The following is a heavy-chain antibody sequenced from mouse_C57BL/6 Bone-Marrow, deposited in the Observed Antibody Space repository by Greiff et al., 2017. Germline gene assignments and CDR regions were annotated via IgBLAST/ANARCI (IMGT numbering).Heavy chain of an antibody. CDR2: IWRGGST. V-gene: IGHV2-5*01. Sequence: QVQLKESGPGLVQPSQSLSITCTVSGFSLTSYGVHWVRQSPGKGLEWLGVIWRGGSTDYNAAFMSRLSITKDNSKSQVFFKMNSLQADDTAIYYCAKKSSPVYYYAMDYWGQGTSVTVSS. CDR3: AKKSSPVYYYAMDY. J-gene: IGHJ4*01. CDR1: GFSLTSYG. D-gene: IGHD1-1*01.